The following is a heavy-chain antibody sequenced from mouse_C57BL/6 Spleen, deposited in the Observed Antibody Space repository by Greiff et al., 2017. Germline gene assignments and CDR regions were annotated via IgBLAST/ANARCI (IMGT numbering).Heavy chain of an antibody. D-gene: IGHD1-1*01. J-gene: IGHJ4*01. CDR3: ARDHYGSSLYAMDY. CDR2: ISYDGSN. V-gene: IGHV3-6*01. CDR1: GYSITSGYY. Sequence: EVKLQESGPGLVKPSQSLSLTCSVTGYSITSGYYWNWIRQFPGNKLEWMGYISYDGSNNYNPSLKNRISITRDTSKNQFFLKLNSVTTEDTATYYCARDHYGSSLYAMDYWGQGTSVTVSS.